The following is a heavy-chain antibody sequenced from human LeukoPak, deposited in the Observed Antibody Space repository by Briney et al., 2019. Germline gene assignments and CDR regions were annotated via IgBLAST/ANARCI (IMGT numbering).Heavy chain of an antibody. CDR3: ARDRGGSYSAIDY. V-gene: IGHV3-48*04. CDR2: ISSSSSTI. CDR1: GFTFSSYS. D-gene: IGHD1-26*01. J-gene: IGHJ4*02. Sequence: GGSLSLSCAASGFTFSSYSMNWVRQAPGKGLEWVSFISSSSSTIYYADSVKGRFTISRDNAKNSLYLQMNSLRAEDTAVYYCARDRGGSYSAIDYWGQGTLVTVSS.